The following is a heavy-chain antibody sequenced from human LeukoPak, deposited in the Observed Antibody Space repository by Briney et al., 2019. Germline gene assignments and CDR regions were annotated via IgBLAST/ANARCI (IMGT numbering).Heavy chain of an antibody. CDR2: VHLSGRT. Sequence: SETLSLTCAVSGGSISSSNWWSWVRQPPGEGLEWIGEVHLSGRTNYNPSLESRVTMSVDMSENHISLKLTSVTAADTAVYYCAREGGPYRPLDYSGQGTLVTVSS. V-gene: IGHV4-4*02. CDR3: AREGGPYRPLDY. J-gene: IGHJ4*02. CDR1: GGSISSSNW.